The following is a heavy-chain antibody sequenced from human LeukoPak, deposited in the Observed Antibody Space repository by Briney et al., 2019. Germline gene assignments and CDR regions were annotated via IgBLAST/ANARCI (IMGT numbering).Heavy chain of an antibody. CDR1: GFSFSSSW. CDR3: ARNLPYSYGLYY. Sequence: PGGSLRLSCAASGFSFSSSWMAWVRQAPGKGLEWVANIEEDESEIYYVDSAKGRFTASRDNAKNSLYLQMNSLRAEDTAVYYFARNLPYSYGLYYWGQGILVTVSS. J-gene: IGHJ4*02. V-gene: IGHV3-7*01. D-gene: IGHD5-18*01. CDR2: IEEDESEI.